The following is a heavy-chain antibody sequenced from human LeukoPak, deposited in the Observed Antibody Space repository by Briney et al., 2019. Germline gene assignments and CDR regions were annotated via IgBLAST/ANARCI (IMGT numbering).Heavy chain of an antibody. CDR2: IYYSGNT. D-gene: IGHD3-10*01. CDR3: ASTTEYYYGSGGGFDY. V-gene: IGHV4-39*07. CDR1: GGSISSSSYY. Sequence: SETLSLTCTVSGGSISSSSYYWAWIRQPPGKGLEWIGSIYYSGNTYYTPSLKSRVTISVDTSKNQFSLKLSSVTAADTAVYYCASTTEYYYGSGGGFDYWGQGTLATVSS. J-gene: IGHJ4*02.